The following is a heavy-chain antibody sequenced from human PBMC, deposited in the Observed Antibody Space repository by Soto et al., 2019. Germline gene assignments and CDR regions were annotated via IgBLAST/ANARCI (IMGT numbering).Heavy chain of an antibody. CDR3: VRGGYSGYVIY. Sequence: AGGSLRLSCAASGFTFSDFYMSWIRQAPGKGLEWVSYISNSGSATYAESVEGRFTISRDNPKNSLYLQMNSLRAEDAAMYYCVRGGYSGYVIYWGQGTLVTVSS. D-gene: IGHD5-12*01. CDR2: ISNSGSAT. J-gene: IGHJ4*02. CDR1: GFTFSDFY. V-gene: IGHV3-11*01.